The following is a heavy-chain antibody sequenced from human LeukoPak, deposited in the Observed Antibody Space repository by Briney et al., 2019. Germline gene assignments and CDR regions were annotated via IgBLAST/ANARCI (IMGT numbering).Heavy chain of an antibody. V-gene: IGHV4-39*01. CDR1: GGSISSSSYY. D-gene: IGHD3-22*01. J-gene: IGHJ4*02. CDR3: ARLLLKNYYDSSGYPN. Sequence: SETRSLTCTVSGGSISSSSYYWGWIRQPPGKGLEWIGSIYYSWSTYYNPSLKSRVTISVDTSKNQFSLKLSSVTAADTAVYYCARLLLKNYYDSSGYPNWGQGTLVTVSS. CDR2: IYYSWST.